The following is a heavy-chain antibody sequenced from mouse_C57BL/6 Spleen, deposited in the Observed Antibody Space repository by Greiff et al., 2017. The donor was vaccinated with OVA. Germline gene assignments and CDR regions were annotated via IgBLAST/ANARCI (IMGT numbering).Heavy chain of an antibody. J-gene: IGHJ4*01. CDR3: ARKGGTLYYAMDY. CDR2: IYPGSGST. CDR1: GYTFTSYW. V-gene: IGHV1-55*01. Sequence: QVQLQQPGAELVKPGASVKMSCKASGYTFTSYWITWVKQRPGQGLEWIGDIYPGSGSTNYNEKFKSKATLTVDTSSSTAYMQLSSLTSEDSAVYYCARKGGTLYYAMDYWGQGTSVTVSS. D-gene: IGHD4-1*01.